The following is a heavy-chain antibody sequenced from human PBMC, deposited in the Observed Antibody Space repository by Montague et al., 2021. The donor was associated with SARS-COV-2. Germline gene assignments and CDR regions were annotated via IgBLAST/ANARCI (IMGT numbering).Heavy chain of an antibody. V-gene: IGHV4-34*01. CDR2: INHSGST. CDR3: ARGSTLNYYYYMDV. Sequence: SETLSLTCAVYGGSFSGYYWIWIRQPPGKGLEWIGEINHSGSTNYNPSLKSRVTISVDTSKNQFSLKLSSVTAADTAVYYCARGSTLNYYYYMDVWDKGTTVTVSS. D-gene: IGHD2-2*01. J-gene: IGHJ6*03. CDR1: GGSFSGYY.